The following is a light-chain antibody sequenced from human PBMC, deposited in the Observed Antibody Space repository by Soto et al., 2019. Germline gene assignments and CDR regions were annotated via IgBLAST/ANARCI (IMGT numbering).Light chain of an antibody. CDR3: QQHYNYPLS. Sequence: IQLTQSPSFLAASVGDRVTITCRASQAISRALSWYQQKPGNAPKLLIYTTSNLLSGAPSKFSASGSDTEFTLTVSSLQPEDYATYYCQQHYNYPLSFGGGTKVDIK. CDR2: TTS. V-gene: IGKV1-9*01. J-gene: IGKJ4*01. CDR1: QAISRA.